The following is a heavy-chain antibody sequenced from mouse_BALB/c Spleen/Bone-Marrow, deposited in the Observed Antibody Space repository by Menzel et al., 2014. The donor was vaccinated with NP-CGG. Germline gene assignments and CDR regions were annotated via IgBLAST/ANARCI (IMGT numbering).Heavy chain of an antibody. J-gene: IGHJ2*01. CDR3: AYGSSCDDFDY. V-gene: IGHV14-3*02. CDR1: GFNIKDTY. CDR2: IDTANGNT. D-gene: IGHD1-1*01. Sequence: VQLQQSGAELVKPGASVKLSCTASGFNIKDTYMHWVKQRPEQGLEWIGRIDTANGNTKYDPKFQGKATITAETSSNAALLQVSSLTSEDTAFYYCAYGSSCDDFDYWGQGTTLTVSS.